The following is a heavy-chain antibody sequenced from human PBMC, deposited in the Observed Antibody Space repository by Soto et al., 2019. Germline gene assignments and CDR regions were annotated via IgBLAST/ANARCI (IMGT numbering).Heavy chain of an antibody. J-gene: IGHJ4*02. CDR3: VRRETGGNSVGFVDY. Sequence: QVQLVQSGAEVKKPGSSVKVSCKASGGTFSSYAISWVRQAPGQGLEWMGGLIPSFGTANYAEKFLGRVTITADKSTSTAYMELSSLRSEDTAVYYCVRRETGGNSVGFVDYWCQGTMVTVSS. D-gene: IGHD2-21*02. CDR2: LIPSFGTA. V-gene: IGHV1-69*06. CDR1: GGTFSSYA.